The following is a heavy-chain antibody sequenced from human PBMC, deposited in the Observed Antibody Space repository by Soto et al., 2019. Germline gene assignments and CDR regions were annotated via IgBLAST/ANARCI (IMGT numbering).Heavy chain of an antibody. CDR1: GFTFSSYS. V-gene: IGHV3-21*01. CDR3: AREPRGYSYGSYGMGV. CDR2: ISSSSSYI. J-gene: IGHJ6*02. Sequence: PGGSLRLFCAASGFTFSSYSMNWVRQAPGKGLEWVSSISSSSSYIYYADSVKGRFTISRDNAKNSLYLQMNSLRAEDTAVYYCAREPRGYSYGSYGMGVWGQGTTFTVSS. D-gene: IGHD5-18*01.